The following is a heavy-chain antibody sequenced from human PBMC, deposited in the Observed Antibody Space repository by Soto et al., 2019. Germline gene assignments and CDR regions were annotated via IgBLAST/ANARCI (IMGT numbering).Heavy chain of an antibody. CDR1: GDSITYYY. V-gene: IGHV4-59*01. Sequence: SETLSLTCTVSGDSITYYYWSWIRQPPGKGLEWIGYVYYDGSTNYNPSLESRVTMSIDTSKNQFSLKLSSVIAADTAVYFCVSYDRQSGRYSLDYWGQGTLVTVSS. CDR2: VYYDGST. D-gene: IGHD3-10*01. J-gene: IGHJ4*02. CDR3: VSYDRQSGRYSLDY.